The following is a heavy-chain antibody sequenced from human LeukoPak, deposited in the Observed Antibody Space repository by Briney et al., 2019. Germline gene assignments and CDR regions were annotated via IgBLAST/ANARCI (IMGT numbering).Heavy chain of an antibody. J-gene: IGHJ4*02. Sequence: SETLSLTCAVYGGSFSGYYWSWIRQPPGKGLEWIGEINHSGSTNYNPSLKSRVTISVDTSKNQFSLKLSSVTAADTAVYYCARDTYYYDSSGYCPFDYWGQGTLVTVSS. V-gene: IGHV4-34*01. CDR2: INHSGST. D-gene: IGHD3-22*01. CDR3: ARDTYYYDSSGYCPFDY. CDR1: GGSFSGYY.